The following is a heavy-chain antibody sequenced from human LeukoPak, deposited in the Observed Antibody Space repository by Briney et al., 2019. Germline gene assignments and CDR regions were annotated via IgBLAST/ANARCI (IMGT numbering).Heavy chain of an antibody. CDR3: ARDPVGYYGSGSYYTNWFDP. CDR1: GYTFTSYA. J-gene: IGHJ5*02. CDR2: INAGNGNT. D-gene: IGHD3-10*01. V-gene: IGHV1-3*01. Sequence: ASVKVSCKASGYTFTSYAMHWVRQAPGQRLEWMGWINAGNGNTKYSQKFQGRVTITRDTSASTAYMELSGLRSEDTAVYYRARDPVGYYGSGSYYTNWFDPWGQGTLVTVSS.